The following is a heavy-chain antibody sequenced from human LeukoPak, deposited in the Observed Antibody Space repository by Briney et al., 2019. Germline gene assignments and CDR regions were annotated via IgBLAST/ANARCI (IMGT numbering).Heavy chain of an antibody. J-gene: IGHJ4*02. CDR3: ARDYNWNPPDY. CDR1: GFTFSSHW. D-gene: IGHD1-1*01. V-gene: IGHV3-74*01. CDR2: INSDGSIT. Sequence: GGSLRLSCAASGFTFSSHWMHWVRQAPGKGRVWVSRINSDGSITTYADSAQGRFTISRDNAKNTLYLQMNSLRVEDTAVYYCARDYNWNPPDYWGQGTLVTVSS.